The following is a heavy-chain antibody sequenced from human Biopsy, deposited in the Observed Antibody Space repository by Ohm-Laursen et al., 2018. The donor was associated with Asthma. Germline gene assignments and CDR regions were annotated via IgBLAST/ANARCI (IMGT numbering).Heavy chain of an antibody. V-gene: IGHV3-11*01. CDR1: GFTFSDYY. Sequence: GSLRLSCAASGFTFSDYYMSWIRQAPGKGLEWISYINGKSNSIEYADSVKGRFTISRDNAKNSPYLQMNSLRAEDTAVYYCARDSYSSGLYYDFESWGQGTLVTVSS. CDR2: INGKSNSI. J-gene: IGHJ4*02. D-gene: IGHD6-19*01. CDR3: ARDSYSSGLYYDFES.